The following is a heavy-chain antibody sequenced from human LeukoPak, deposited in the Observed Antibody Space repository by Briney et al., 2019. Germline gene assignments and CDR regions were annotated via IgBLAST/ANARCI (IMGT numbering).Heavy chain of an antibody. CDR2: IYYSGGT. J-gene: IGHJ4*02. Sequence: SETLSLTCTVSGGSISSSDYYWSWIRQPPGKGLEWIGYIYYSGGTYYNPSLKSRVTISVDTSKNQFSLKLSSVTAADTAVYYCARDYYDSSGYHGLDYWGQGTLVTVSS. CDR3: ARDYYDSSGYHGLDY. CDR1: GGSISSSDYY. D-gene: IGHD3-22*01. V-gene: IGHV4-30-4*01.